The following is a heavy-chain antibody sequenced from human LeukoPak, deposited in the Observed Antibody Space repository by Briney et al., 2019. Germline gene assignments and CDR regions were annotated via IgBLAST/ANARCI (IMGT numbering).Heavy chain of an antibody. CDR3: ARHPYDYVWGSYRYPFDY. CDR1: GGSISSGGYY. J-gene: IGHJ4*02. D-gene: IGHD3-16*02. V-gene: IGHV4-39*01. CDR2: IYYSGST. Sequence: SETLSLTCTVSGGSISSGGYYWSWIRQHPGEGLEWIGYIYYSGSTYYNPSLKSRVTISVDTSKNQFSLRLSSVTAADTAVYYCARHPYDYVWGSYRYPFDYWGQGTLVTVSS.